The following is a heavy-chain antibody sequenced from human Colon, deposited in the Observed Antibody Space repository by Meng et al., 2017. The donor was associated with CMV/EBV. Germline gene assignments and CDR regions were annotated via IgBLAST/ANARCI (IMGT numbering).Heavy chain of an antibody. CDR3: ATGGSPFFNP. J-gene: IGHJ5*02. D-gene: IGHD3-10*01. V-gene: IGHV1-18*01. Sequence: QLVQSKTEVKKPGDSVKVSCKASGNTLSTYVISWVRQAPGQGLEWMGWISANNGNTNYGKKFQGRVTMTTDTSTNTAYMELRSLRSDDTAVYYCATGGSPFFNPWGQGILVTVSS. CDR2: ISANNGNT. CDR1: GNTLSTYV.